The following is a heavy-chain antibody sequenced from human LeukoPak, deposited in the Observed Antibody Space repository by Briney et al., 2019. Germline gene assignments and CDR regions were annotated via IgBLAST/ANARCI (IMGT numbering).Heavy chain of an antibody. CDR2: ITAYNSNT. J-gene: IGHJ4*02. D-gene: IGHD3-10*01. Sequence: ASVKLSCKASGYTFISHGSSWVRQAPGQGLGWMGWITAYNSNTNYVQNFQSRVTMTTDTSTSTAYLELRRLRSDDTAVYYCARDRLSGGSGSYYIDYWGQGTLVTVSS. CDR1: GYTFISHG. V-gene: IGHV1-18*01. CDR3: ARDRLSGGSGSYYIDY.